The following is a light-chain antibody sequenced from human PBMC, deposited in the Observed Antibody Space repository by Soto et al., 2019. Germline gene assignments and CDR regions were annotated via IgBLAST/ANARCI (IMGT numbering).Light chain of an antibody. V-gene: IGKV2-28*01. Sequence: DIVMTQSPLSLPVTPGEPASISCRSSQSLLHSNGYNYLDWYLQKPGQSPQLLIYLGSNRASGVPDRFSGSGSCTDFTLKISRVEAEDVGVYYCMQALQTPLTFSGGTKVEIK. CDR1: QSLLHSNGYNY. J-gene: IGKJ4*01. CDR3: MQALQTPLT. CDR2: LGS.